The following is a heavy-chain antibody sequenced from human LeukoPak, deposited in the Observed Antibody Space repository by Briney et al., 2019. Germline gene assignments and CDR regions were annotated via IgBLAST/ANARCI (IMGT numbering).Heavy chain of an antibody. CDR3: ARPDTAWDAFDI. CDR1: GFTFSDYY. CDR2: ILNSDFSI. J-gene: IGHJ3*02. V-gene: IGHV3-11*01. D-gene: IGHD5-18*01. Sequence: PGGSLRLSCAASGFTFSDYYMSWIRQAPGKGLEWVSYILNSDFSIGCADSVKGRFTISRDNAKNSLYLQMNSLRAEDTAVYYCARPDTAWDAFDIWGQGTMATVSS.